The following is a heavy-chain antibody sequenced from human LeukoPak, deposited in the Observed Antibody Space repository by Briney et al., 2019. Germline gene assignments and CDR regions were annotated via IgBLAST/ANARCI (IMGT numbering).Heavy chain of an antibody. Sequence: GASVKVPCKASGYTFTGYYMHWVRRAPGQGLEWMGWINPNSGGTNYAQKFQGRVTMTRDTSISTAYMELSRLRSDDTAVYYCARRGTGYYYDSSGTPPKIYYYYYMDVWGKGTTVTISS. J-gene: IGHJ6*03. CDR3: ARRGTGYYYDSSGTPPKIYYYYYMDV. V-gene: IGHV1-2*02. CDR2: INPNSGGT. CDR1: GYTFTGYY. D-gene: IGHD3-22*01.